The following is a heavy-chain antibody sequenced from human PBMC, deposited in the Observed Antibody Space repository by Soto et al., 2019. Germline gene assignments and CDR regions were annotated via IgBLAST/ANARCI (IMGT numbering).Heavy chain of an antibody. J-gene: IGHJ2*01. D-gene: IGHD3-22*01. V-gene: IGHV3-11*01. CDR2: ISSSSSNI. Sequence: QVQLVESGGGLVKPGGSLRLSCAASGFTFSDHYMSWIRQAPGKGQEWVSYISSSSSNIYYADSVKGRFTISRDRAKNSLYLQMNSLRAEDTAVYYCARVTYYYESRGYYHWYFDLWGRGTLVTVSS. CDR3: ARVTYYYESRGYYHWYFDL. CDR1: GFTFSDHY.